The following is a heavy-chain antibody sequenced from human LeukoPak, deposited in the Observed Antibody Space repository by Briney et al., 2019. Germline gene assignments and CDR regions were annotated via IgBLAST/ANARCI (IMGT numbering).Heavy chain of an antibody. CDR1: GGSISSYY. CDR2: IYTSGST. CDR3: ARDAVLRYFDWLEEYWFDP. V-gene: IGHV4-4*07. D-gene: IGHD3-9*01. Sequence: PSETLSLTCTVSGGSISSYYWSWIRQPPGKGLEWIGRIYTSGSTNYNPSLKSRVTMSVDTSKNQFSLKLSSVTAADTAVYYCARDAVLRYFDWLEEYWFDPWGQGTLVTVSS. J-gene: IGHJ5*02.